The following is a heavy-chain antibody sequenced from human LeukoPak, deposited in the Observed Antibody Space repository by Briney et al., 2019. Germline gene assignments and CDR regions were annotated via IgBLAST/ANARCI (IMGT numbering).Heavy chain of an antibody. CDR1: GGSFSGYY. Sequence: SETLSLTCAVYGGSFSGYYWGRIRQPPGKGLEWIGSIYYSGSTYYNPSLKSRVTISVDTSKNQFSLKLSSVTAADTAVYYCARHPRVGATWSYWGQGTLVTVSS. CDR2: IYYSGST. V-gene: IGHV4-39*01. D-gene: IGHD1-26*01. CDR3: ARHPRVGATWSY. J-gene: IGHJ4*02.